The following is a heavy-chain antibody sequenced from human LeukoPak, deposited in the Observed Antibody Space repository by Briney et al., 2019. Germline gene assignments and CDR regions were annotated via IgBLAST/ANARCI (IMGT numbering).Heavy chain of an antibody. Sequence: ASVQVSCKASGYTFSGYYMHWLRPAPGQGLEWMGWINPNSGGTNYAQKFQGRVTMTRDTSISTAYMELRRLRSDDTAVYYCARDPGTVWQLVQNAFDIWGQGTMVTVSS. CDR1: GYTFSGYY. CDR2: INPNSGGT. CDR3: ARDPGTVWQLVQNAFDI. J-gene: IGHJ3*02. V-gene: IGHV1-2*02. D-gene: IGHD6-6*01.